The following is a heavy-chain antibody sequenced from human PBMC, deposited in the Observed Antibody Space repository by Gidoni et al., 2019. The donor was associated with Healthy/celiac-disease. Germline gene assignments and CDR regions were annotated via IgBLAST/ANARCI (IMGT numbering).Heavy chain of an antibody. V-gene: IGHV3-30*18. J-gene: IGHJ4*02. CDR2: ISYDGSNK. Sequence: QVQLVESGGGVVQPGRSLRLSCAASGFTFISYGMHWVRQAPGKGLEWVAVISYDGSNKYYADSVKGRFTISRDNSKNTLYLQMNSLRAEDTAVYYCAKDREVYYYDSSGKIDYWGQGTLVTVSS. CDR1: GFTFISYG. CDR3: AKDREVYYYDSSGKIDY. D-gene: IGHD3-22*01.